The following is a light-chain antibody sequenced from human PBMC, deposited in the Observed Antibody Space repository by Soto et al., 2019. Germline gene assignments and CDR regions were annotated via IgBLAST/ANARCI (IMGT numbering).Light chain of an antibody. J-gene: IGKJ1*01. Sequence: DIQMTQSPSSLSASVGDRVTITCRASQGIGTYLAWYQQKPGKVPKLLIYAASTLQSGVPSRFSGGGSGTDFTLTISSLQPEDVATYYXQKYNSAPWTFGQGTKVEIK. V-gene: IGKV1-27*01. CDR2: AAS. CDR1: QGIGTY. CDR3: QKYNSAPWT.